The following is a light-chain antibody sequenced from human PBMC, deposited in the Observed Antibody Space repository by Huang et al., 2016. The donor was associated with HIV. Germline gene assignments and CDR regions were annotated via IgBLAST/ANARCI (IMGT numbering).Light chain of an antibody. Sequence: EKVMTQSPATLSVSPGERATLSCRASHSVSSNLAWYQQKPGQAPRLLIYGASTRATGIPARFSGSGSGTEFTLTISSLQSEDFAVYHCQQYNNWPPTTFGGGTKVEIK. J-gene: IGKJ4*01. CDR1: HSVSSN. CDR2: GAS. V-gene: IGKV3-15*01. CDR3: QQYNNWPPTT.